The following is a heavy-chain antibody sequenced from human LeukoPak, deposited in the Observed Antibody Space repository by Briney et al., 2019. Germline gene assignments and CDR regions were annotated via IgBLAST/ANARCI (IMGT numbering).Heavy chain of an antibody. CDR3: ARSSMITFGGVIVVGAFDI. CDR1: GGSISSSSYY. Sequence: PSETLSLTCTVSGGSISSSSYYWGWIRQPPGTGLEWIGSIYYSGSTYYNPSLKSRVTISVDTSKNQFSLKLSSVTAADTAVYYCARSSMITFGGVIVVGAFDIWGQGTMVTVSS. D-gene: IGHD3-16*02. V-gene: IGHV4-39*01. J-gene: IGHJ3*02. CDR2: IYYSGST.